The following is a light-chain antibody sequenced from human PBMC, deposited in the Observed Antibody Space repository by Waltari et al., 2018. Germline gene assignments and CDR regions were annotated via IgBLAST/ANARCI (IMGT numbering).Light chain of an antibody. Sequence: EVVMTQSPATLSVSPGEGATVPCRASQSVRTNVAWYQQTPGQAPRPLIYGASTRATGTPDRFSGSGSGTEFILTISSLQSEDFAVYYCQQYNNWPPWTFGQGTKVEIK. CDR1: QSVRTN. V-gene: IGKV3-15*01. CDR3: QQYNNWPPWT. CDR2: GAS. J-gene: IGKJ1*01.